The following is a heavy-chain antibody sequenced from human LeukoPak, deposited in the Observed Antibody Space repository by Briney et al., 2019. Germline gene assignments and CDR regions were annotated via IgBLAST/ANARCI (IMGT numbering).Heavy chain of an antibody. CDR1: GFTFSSYA. CDR2: ISYDGSNK. D-gene: IGHD5-12*01. J-gene: IGHJ4*02. Sequence: GGSLRLSCAASGFTFSSYAMHWVRQAPGKGLEWVAVISYDGSNKYYADSVKGRFTISRDNSKHTLYLQMNSLRAEDTAVYYCASGMASGYDLYYWGQGTLVTVSS. V-gene: IGHV3-30*04. CDR3: ASGMASGYDLYY.